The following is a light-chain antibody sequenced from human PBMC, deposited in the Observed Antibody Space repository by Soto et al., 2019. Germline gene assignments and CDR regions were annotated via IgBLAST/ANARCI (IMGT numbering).Light chain of an antibody. CDR2: KAS. Sequence: DIQMTQSPSTLSASVGDRVTITCRASQSISSWLAWYQQKPGKAHNLLLYKASSLESGVPSRFSGSGSGTDFTLTISSLQADDVATYYCQQYNSYPLTFGGGTKVEIK. J-gene: IGKJ4*01. CDR3: QQYNSYPLT. V-gene: IGKV1-5*03. CDR1: QSISSW.